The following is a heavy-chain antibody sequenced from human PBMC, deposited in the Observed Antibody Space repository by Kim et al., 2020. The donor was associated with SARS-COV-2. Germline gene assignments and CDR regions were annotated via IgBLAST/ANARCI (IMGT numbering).Heavy chain of an antibody. J-gene: IGHJ4*02. D-gene: IGHD6-6*01. CDR1: GFTFSNAW. CDR2: IKSKTDGGTT. CDR3: TTGFIRYSSSSHDY. V-gene: IGHV3-15*01. Sequence: GGSLRLSCAASGFTFSNAWMSWVRQAPGKGLEWVGRIKSKTDGGTTDYAAPVKGRFTISRDDSKNTLYLQMNSLKTEDTAVYYCTTGFIRYSSSSHDYWGQGTLVTVSS.